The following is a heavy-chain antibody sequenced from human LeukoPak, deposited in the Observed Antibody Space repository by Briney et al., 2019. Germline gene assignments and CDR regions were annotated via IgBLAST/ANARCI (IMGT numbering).Heavy chain of an antibody. CDR2: FDPEDGET. CDR3: ATVYPFIAVAGYFQH. Sequence: ASVTVSCKVSGYTLTELSMHWVRQAPGKGLEWMGGFDPEDGETIYAQKFQGRVTMTEDTSTDTAYMELSSLRSEDTAVYYCATVYPFIAVAGYFQHWGQGTLVTVSS. J-gene: IGHJ1*01. D-gene: IGHD6-19*01. V-gene: IGHV1-24*01. CDR1: GYTLTELS.